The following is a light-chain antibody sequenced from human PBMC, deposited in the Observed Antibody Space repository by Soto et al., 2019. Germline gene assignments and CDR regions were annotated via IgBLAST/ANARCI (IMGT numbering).Light chain of an antibody. CDR2: DVS. Sequence: EIVLTQSPATLSLSPGKRVALSCRDSQSVSNSLAWYQKKPGQPPRLLIYDVSNTATGIPARFSGSGSWTDFTLTITSLEPEDFAVYFCHQRYNWPRVTFGQGTRLEIK. V-gene: IGKV3-11*01. CDR1: QSVSNS. J-gene: IGKJ5*01. CDR3: HQRYNWPRVT.